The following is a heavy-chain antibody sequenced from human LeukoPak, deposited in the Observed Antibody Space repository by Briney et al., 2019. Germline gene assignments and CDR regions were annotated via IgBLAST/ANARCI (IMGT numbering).Heavy chain of an antibody. J-gene: IGHJ4*02. CDR3: ARDRGGAGDFDY. D-gene: IGHD3-16*01. CDR2: INPGNGNT. CDR1: GYTFTSYA. Sequence: GASMKVSCKASGYTFTSYAMHWVRQAPGQRLEWMGWINPGNGNTKYSQKLQGRVTITRDTSASTAHMELSSLTSEDTAVYYCARDRGGAGDFDYWGQGTLVTVSS. V-gene: IGHV1-3*01.